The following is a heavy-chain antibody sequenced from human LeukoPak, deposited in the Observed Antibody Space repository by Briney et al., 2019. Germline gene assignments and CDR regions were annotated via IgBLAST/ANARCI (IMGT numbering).Heavy chain of an antibody. V-gene: IGHV4-59*12. CDR3: ARDGGVVVPSAPAAFDI. D-gene: IGHD2-2*01. CDR1: GGSISSYY. Sequence: SETLFLTCTVSGGSISSYYWSWIRQPPGKGLEWIGYIYYSGSTNYNPSLKSRVTISVDTSKNQFSLKLSSVTAADTAMYYCARDGGVVVPSAPAAFDIWGQGTMVTVSS. CDR2: IYYSGST. J-gene: IGHJ3*02.